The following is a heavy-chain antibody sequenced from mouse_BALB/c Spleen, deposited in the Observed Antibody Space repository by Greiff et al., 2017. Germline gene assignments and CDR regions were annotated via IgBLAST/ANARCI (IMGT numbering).Heavy chain of an antibody. J-gene: IGHJ2*01. CDR2: IYPGDGDT. Sequence: QVQLQQSGPELVKPGASVKISCKASGYAFSSSWMNWVKQRPGQGLEWIGRIYPGDGDTNYNGKFKGKATLTADKSSSTAYMQLSSLTSVDSAVYFCARSGVYYRDDGDYWGQGTTLTVSS. CDR1: GYAFSSSW. V-gene: IGHV1-82*01. CDR3: ARSGVYYRDDGDY. D-gene: IGHD2-14*01.